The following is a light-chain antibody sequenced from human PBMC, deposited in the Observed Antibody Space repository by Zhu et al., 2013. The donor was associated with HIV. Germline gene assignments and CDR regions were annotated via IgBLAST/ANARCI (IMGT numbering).Light chain of an antibody. V-gene: IGKV1-16*01. J-gene: IGKJ3*01. Sequence: DIQLTQSPSSLSASVGDRVTITCRASHGINNFLAWFQQKPGKAPKFLIYAASSLESGVPSRFHGRGTGTHFTLTITSLQPEDFATYYCQHVNNNAAFGPGTNLDV. CDR1: HGINNF. CDR2: AAS. CDR3: QHVNNNAA.